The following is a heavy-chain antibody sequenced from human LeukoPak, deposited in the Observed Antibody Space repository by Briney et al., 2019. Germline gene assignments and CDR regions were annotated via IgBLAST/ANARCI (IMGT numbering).Heavy chain of an antibody. Sequence: ASVTVSCKASGYTFTSYAMHWVRQAPGQRLEWMGWINAGNGNTKYSQEFQGRVTITRDTSASTAYMELSSLRAEDTAVYYCAKVGGYSRIDYWGQGTLVTVSS. D-gene: IGHD3-22*01. V-gene: IGHV1-3*03. J-gene: IGHJ4*02. CDR3: AKVGGYSRIDY. CDR2: INAGNGNT. CDR1: GYTFTSYA.